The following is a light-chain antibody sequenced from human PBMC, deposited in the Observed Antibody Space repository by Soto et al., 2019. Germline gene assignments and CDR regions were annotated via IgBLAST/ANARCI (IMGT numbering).Light chain of an antibody. CDR1: SSDIGAYNY. CDR2: DVS. J-gene: IGLJ1*01. V-gene: IGLV2-11*01. Sequence: QSVLTQPRSVSGSPGQSVTISCAGTSSDIGAYNYVSWYQHHPGKVPKLMIYDVSKRPSGVPNRFSGSRSGDTASLTISGLQAEDEADYYCCSYAGTYTFVFGSGTKLTVL. CDR3: CSYAGTYTFV.